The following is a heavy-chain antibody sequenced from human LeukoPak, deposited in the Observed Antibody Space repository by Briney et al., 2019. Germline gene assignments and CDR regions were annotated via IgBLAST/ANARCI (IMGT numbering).Heavy chain of an antibody. Sequence: GASVKVSCKASGGTFSSYTISWVRQAPGQGLEWMGRIIPILGIANYAQKFQGRVTITADRSTSTAYMELGSLRSEDTAVYYCARAWGAANYYYYMDVWGKGTTVTVSS. J-gene: IGHJ6*03. D-gene: IGHD1-26*01. CDR2: IIPILGIA. CDR3: ARAWGAANYYYYMDV. CDR1: GGTFSSYT. V-gene: IGHV1-69*02.